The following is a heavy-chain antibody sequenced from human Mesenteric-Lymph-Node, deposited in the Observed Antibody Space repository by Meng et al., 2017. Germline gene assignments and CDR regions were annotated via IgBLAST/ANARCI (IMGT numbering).Heavy chain of an antibody. Sequence: QLQVSGPGHVKPSETLSLTCTVSGGSMSSGDYFWNWIRQPPGKGLEWIGYIYYSGNAYYNPSLKRRVIISIDTSKNQFSLNLRSVTAADTAVYYCARVGQWLPIDYWGQGTLVTVSS. V-gene: IGHV4-30-4*01. CDR2: IYYSGNA. CDR3: ARVGQWLPIDY. D-gene: IGHD6-19*01. J-gene: IGHJ4*02. CDR1: GGSMSSGDYF.